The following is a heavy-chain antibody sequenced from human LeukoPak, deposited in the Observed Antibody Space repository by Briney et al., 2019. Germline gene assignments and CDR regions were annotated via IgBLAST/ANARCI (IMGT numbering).Heavy chain of an antibody. CDR3: AKGYGSGWYDNWFDS. Sequence: PGGSLRLSCAASGFTFSNYWMHWVRQAPGKGLVWVSFIYSGGDTYYADSVKGRFTISRDNSKNTLYLQMDRLRAEDTALYYCAKGYGSGWYDNWFDSWGQGTLVAVSS. V-gene: IGHV3-53*01. CDR1: GFTFSNYW. CDR2: IYSGGDT. D-gene: IGHD6-19*01. J-gene: IGHJ5*01.